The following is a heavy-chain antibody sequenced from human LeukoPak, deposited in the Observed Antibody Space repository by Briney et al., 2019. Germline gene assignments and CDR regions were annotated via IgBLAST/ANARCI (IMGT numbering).Heavy chain of an antibody. CDR3: ASLGYYYDSSGYYLFDY. J-gene: IGHJ4*02. D-gene: IGHD3-22*01. CDR1: GGSISSGGYY. CDR2: IYYSGST. V-gene: IGHV4-31*03. Sequence: PPETLSLTCTVSGGSISSGGYYWSWIRQHPGKGPEWIGYIYYSGSTYYNPSLKSRVTISVDTSKHQFSLKLSSVTAADTAVYYCASLGYYYDSSGYYLFDYWGQGTLVTVSS.